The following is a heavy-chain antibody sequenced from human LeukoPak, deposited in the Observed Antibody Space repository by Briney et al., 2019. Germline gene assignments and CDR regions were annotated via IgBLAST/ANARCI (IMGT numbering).Heavy chain of an antibody. CDR3: AGGRYFDWLPSYYFDY. CDR1: GGTFSSYA. CDR2: IIPIFGTA. V-gene: IGHV1-69*05. D-gene: IGHD3-9*01. J-gene: IGHJ4*02. Sequence: ASVKVSCKASGGTFSSYAISWVRQAPGQGLEWMGGIIPIFGTANYAQKFQGRVTTTTDESTSTAYMELSSLRSEDTAVYYCAGGRYFDWLPSYYFDYWGQGTLVTVSS.